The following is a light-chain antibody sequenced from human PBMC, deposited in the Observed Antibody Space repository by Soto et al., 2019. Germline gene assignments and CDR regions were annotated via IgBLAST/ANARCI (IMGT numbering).Light chain of an antibody. J-gene: IGKJ1*01. CDR3: QHYNSYPWT. CDR1: QGISIY. CDR2: AAX. Sequence: DIQLTQSPSFLSASVGDRVTITCRASQGISIYLSWYQQKPGKXXXVXXXAAXXLQSGVPSRFSGSGSGTEFTLTISSLQPDDFATYCCQHYNSYPWTFGQGTKVDIK. V-gene: IGKV1-9*01.